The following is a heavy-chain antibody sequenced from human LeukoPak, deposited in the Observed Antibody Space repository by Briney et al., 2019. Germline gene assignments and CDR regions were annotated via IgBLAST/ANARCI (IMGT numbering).Heavy chain of an antibody. V-gene: IGHV3-74*01. CDR1: GYTFSRYW. D-gene: IGHD3-10*01. CDR2: INEDGSST. J-gene: IGHJ4*02. CDR3: TTDTFGARDS. Sequence: PGGSLRLSCAASGYTFSRYWMHWVRQGPGKGLVWVSRINEDGSSTSYAESVRGRFTISRDNAKNTLYLQMNSLRAEDAAAYYCTTDTFGARDSWGQGTLVTVSS.